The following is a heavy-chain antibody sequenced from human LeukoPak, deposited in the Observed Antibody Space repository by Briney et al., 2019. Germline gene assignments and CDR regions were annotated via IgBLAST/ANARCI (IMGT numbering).Heavy chain of an antibody. CDR3: AELGITMIGGV. Sequence: GSLRLSRAASGFTFDDSVMSWVRQAPGKGLEWVSSINWNGGSTGYADSVKGRFTISRDNAKNSLYLQMNSLRAEDTAVYYCAELGITMIGGVWGKGTTVTISS. CDR2: INWNGGST. D-gene: IGHD3-10*02. J-gene: IGHJ6*04. CDR1: GFTFDDSV. V-gene: IGHV3-20*04.